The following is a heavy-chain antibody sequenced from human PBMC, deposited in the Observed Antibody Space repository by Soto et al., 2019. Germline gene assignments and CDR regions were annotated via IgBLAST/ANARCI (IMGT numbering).Heavy chain of an antibody. J-gene: IGHJ2*01. Sequence: GASVKVSCKASGYTFISYGISWVRQAPGQGLEWMGWISAYNGNTNYAQKFQGRVTMSTDTSTSTAYMELRSLRSDDTAVYYCARARGIVGAGAWYFDLWGRGTLVTVSS. D-gene: IGHD1-26*01. CDR3: ARARGIVGAGAWYFDL. V-gene: IGHV1-18*01. CDR2: ISAYNGNT. CDR1: GYTFISYG.